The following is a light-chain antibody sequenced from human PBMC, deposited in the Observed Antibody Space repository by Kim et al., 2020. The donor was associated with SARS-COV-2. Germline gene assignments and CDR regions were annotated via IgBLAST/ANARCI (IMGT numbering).Light chain of an antibody. CDR1: QTINSL. Sequence: DIQMTQSPSTLSASIGDRVTITCRASQTINSLLAWYQHKPGKAPKLLIYRASSLESGVPSRFSGSGSGTEFTLTISSLQPDDSATYYCQQYNKYSWTFGQGTKVDIK. J-gene: IGKJ1*01. V-gene: IGKV1-5*03. CDR2: RAS. CDR3: QQYNKYSWT.